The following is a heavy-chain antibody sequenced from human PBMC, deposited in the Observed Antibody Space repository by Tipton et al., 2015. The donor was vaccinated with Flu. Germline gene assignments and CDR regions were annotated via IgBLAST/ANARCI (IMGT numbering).Heavy chain of an antibody. V-gene: IGHV4-34*01. CDR3: ARFYYYDSS. D-gene: IGHD3-22*01. J-gene: IGHJ4*02. CDR1: GGSFSGYY. CDR2: INHSGST. Sequence: TLSLTCAVYGGSFSGYYWSWIRQPPGKGLEWIWEINHSGSTNYNPSLKSRVTISVDTSKNQFSPKLSSVTAADTAVYYCARFYYYDSSWGQGTLVTVSS.